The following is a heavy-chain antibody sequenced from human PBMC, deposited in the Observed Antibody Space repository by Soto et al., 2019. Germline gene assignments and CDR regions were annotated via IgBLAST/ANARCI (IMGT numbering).Heavy chain of an antibody. D-gene: IGHD3-22*01. Sequence: QVQLQESGPGLVKPSQTLSLTCTVSGGSISSGGYYWSWIRQHPGKGLEWIGYIYYSGSTYYNPSLQSRVTISVDTSKNQFSLKLSSVTAADTAVYYCAREARYYYDSSGYYWKIDYWGQGTLVTVSS. CDR2: IYYSGST. CDR3: AREARYYYDSSGYYWKIDY. V-gene: IGHV4-31*03. CDR1: GGSISSGGYY. J-gene: IGHJ4*02.